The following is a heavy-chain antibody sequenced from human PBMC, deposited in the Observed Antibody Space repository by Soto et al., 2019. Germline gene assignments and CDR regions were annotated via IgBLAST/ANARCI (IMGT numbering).Heavy chain of an antibody. V-gene: IGHV3-23*01. J-gene: IGHJ6*02. CDR1: GFTFSSYA. CDR3: AKGMGGATNYYYGMDV. Sequence: GGSLRLSCAASGFTFSSYAMSWVRQAPGKGLEWVSAISGSGGSTYYAYSVKGRFTISRDNSKNTLYLQMNSLRAEDRAVYYCAKGMGGATNYYYGMDVWGQGTTVTVSS. CDR2: ISGSGGST. D-gene: IGHD1-26*01.